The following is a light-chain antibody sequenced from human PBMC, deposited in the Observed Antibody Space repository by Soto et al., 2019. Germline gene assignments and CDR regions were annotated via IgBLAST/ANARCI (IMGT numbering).Light chain of an antibody. CDR2: NVN. CDR1: SSDVGSYDY. V-gene: IGLV2-11*01. Sequence: QSALIQPPSVSGSPGQSVTISCTGTSSDVGSYDYVSWYLHHPGTVPKPMIYNVNIQPSGVPDRFSGSKSGNTASMTISGLRAEDEADYSCCSYRSSATVFGGGTKLTVL. J-gene: IGLJ3*02. CDR3: CSYRSSATV.